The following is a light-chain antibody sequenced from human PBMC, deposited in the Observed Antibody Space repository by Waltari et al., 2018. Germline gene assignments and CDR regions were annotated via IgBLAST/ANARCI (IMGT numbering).Light chain of an antibody. J-gene: IGKJ2*03. CDR1: QGISNN. CDR2: GAS. Sequence: EIELTQSPATLSASPGERVTLSCRASQGISNNLVWYQHKPGQSSRLLIYGASARATGVPERFSGSGYRTEFTLTISSLQSEDFAVYYCQHYNNRPPYSFGQGTKLDIK. CDR3: QHYNNRPPYS. V-gene: IGKV3-15*01.